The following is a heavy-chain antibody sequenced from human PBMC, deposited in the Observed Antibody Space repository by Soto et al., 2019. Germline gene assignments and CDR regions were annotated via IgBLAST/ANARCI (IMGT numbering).Heavy chain of an antibody. CDR3: ARVYRYYYDSSGYPPLGY. CDR2: INAGNGNT. Sequence: ASVKVSCKASGYTFTSYAMHWVRQAPGQRLEWMGWINAGNGNTKYSQKFQGRVTITRDTSASTAYMELSSLRSEDTAVYYCARVYRYYYDSSGYPPLGYWGQGTLVTVSS. J-gene: IGHJ4*02. CDR1: GYTFTSYA. V-gene: IGHV1-3*01. D-gene: IGHD3-22*01.